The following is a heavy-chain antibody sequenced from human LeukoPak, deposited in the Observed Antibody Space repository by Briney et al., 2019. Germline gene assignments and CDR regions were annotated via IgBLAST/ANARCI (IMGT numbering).Heavy chain of an antibody. CDR1: GGSISSYY. V-gene: IGHV4-4*07. J-gene: IGHJ4*02. Sequence: SETLSLTCTVSGGSISSYYWSWIRQPAGKGLEWIGRIYTSGSTNYNPSLKSRVTMSVDTSKNQFSLKLSSVTAADTAVYYCATGGHRYCSSTSCFHDMGYWGQGTLVTVSS. D-gene: IGHD2-2*01. CDR2: IYTSGST. CDR3: ATGGHRYCSSTSCFHDMGY.